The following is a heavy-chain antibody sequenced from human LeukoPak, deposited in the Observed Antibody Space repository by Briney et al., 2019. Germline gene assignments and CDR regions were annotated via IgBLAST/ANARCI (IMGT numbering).Heavy chain of an antibody. D-gene: IGHD6-13*01. CDR2: IGTAGDT. CDR1: GFTFSSYD. V-gene: IGHV3-13*01. Sequence: GGSLRLSCAASGFTFSSYDMHWVRQPTGKGLEWVSAIGTAGDTYYSHSVKGRFTISRENAKNSLYLHMNSLRPEDTAVYYCARGSSWYGYLDYWGQGTLVTVSS. CDR3: ARGSSWYGYLDY. J-gene: IGHJ4*02.